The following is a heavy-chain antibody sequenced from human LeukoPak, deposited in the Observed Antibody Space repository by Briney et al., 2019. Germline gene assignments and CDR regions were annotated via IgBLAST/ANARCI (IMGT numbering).Heavy chain of an antibody. CDR2: ISSSSSTI. CDR1: GFTFSSYS. J-gene: IGHJ4*02. V-gene: IGHV3-48*01. Sequence: GGSLRLSCAASGFTFSSYSMNWVRQAPGKGLEWVSYISSSSSTIYYADSVKGRFTISRDNAKNPLYLQMKSLRAEDTAVYYCAREDYGGFDYWGQGTLVTVSS. D-gene: IGHD4-17*01. CDR3: AREDYGGFDY.